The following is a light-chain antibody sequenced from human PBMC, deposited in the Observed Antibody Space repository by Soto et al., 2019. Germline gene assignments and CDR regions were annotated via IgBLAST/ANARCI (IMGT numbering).Light chain of an antibody. CDR3: QQRDIWPPLT. V-gene: IGKV3-11*01. J-gene: IGKJ4*01. CDR2: DAT. CDR1: QSVGIY. Sequence: VLTQSPATLSLSPGERATLFCKASQSVGIYMGWFQQKPGQAPRVLIYDATNRAGGVPARFSGSGPGTDFTLTISSLEAEDSAVYSCQQRDIWPPLTFGGGTKLEIK.